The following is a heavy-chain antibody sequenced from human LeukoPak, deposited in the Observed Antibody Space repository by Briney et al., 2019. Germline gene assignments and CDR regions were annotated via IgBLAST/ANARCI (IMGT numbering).Heavy chain of an antibody. D-gene: IGHD3-22*01. V-gene: IGHV4-34*01. CDR2: INHSGST. CDR1: GGSISSYY. J-gene: IGHJ4*02. Sequence: SETLSLTCTVSGGSISSYYWSWIRQPPGKGLEWIGEINHSGSTNYNPSLKSRVTISVDTSKNQFSLKLSSVTAADTAVYYCARGEDYYDSSGAFDYWGQGTLVTVSS. CDR3: ARGEDYYDSSGAFDY.